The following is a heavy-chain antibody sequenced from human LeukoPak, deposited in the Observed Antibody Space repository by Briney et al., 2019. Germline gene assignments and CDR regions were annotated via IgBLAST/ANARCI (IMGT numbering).Heavy chain of an antibody. CDR1: GFTVSSSY. CDR3: ARDGYSYSFGY. D-gene: IGHD5-18*01. V-gene: IGHV3-53*01. Sequence: PGRSLRLSCAASGFTVSSSYMSWVRQAPGKGLEWVSVIYSGGSTYYADSVKGRFTISRDDSKNTLYLQMNSLRAEDTAVYYCARDGYSYSFGYWGQGTLVTVSS. J-gene: IGHJ4*02. CDR2: IYSGGST.